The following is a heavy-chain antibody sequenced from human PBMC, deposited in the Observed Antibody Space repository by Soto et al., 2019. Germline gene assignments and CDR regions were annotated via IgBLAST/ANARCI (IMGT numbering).Heavy chain of an antibody. D-gene: IGHD6-25*01. J-gene: IGHJ6*02. CDR1: GFTFSSYA. Sequence: HPGGSLRLSCAASGFTFSSYAMSWVRQAPGKGLEWVSAISGSGGSTYYADSVKGRFTISRDNSKNTLYLQMNSLRAEDTAVYYCAKGAQSSERYYYYGMDVWGQGTTVTVSS. CDR3: AKGAQSSERYYYYGMDV. CDR2: ISGSGGST. V-gene: IGHV3-23*01.